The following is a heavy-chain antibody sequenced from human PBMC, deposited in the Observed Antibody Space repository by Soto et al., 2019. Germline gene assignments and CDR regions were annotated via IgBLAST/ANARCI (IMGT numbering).Heavy chain of an antibody. Sequence: GGSLRLSCAASGFTFDDYTMHWVRQAPGKGLEWVSLISWDGGSTYYADSVKGRFTISRDNSKNSLYLQMNSLRTEDTALYYCAKDMVLGGYYYYGMDVWGQGTTVTVSS. CDR1: GFTFDDYT. CDR3: AKDMVLGGYYYYGMDV. V-gene: IGHV3-43*01. J-gene: IGHJ6*02. D-gene: IGHD3-10*01. CDR2: ISWDGGST.